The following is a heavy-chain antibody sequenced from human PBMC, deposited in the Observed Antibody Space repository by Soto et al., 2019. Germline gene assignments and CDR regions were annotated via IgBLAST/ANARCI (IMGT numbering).Heavy chain of an antibody. Sequence: QVQLVQSGAKVKKPGSSVKVSCKASGGTFSSDTISWVRQAPGQGLEWMGRIIPILGIANYAQKFQGRVTITADKSTSTAYMELSSLRSEDTAVYYCARGNPYYYCSGSSRTRFYYYYYYMDVWGKGTTVTVSS. V-gene: IGHV1-69*02. CDR2: IIPILGIA. D-gene: IGHD3-10*01. CDR1: GGTFSSDT. CDR3: ARGNPYYYCSGSSRTRFYYYYYYMDV. J-gene: IGHJ6*03.